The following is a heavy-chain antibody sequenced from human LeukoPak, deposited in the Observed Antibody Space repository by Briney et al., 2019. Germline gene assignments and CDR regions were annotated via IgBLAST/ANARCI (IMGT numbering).Heavy chain of an antibody. J-gene: IGHJ4*02. V-gene: IGHV4-34*01. CDR2: INHSGST. D-gene: IGHD2-2*01. Sequence: SETLSLTCAVYGGSFSGYYWSWIRQPPGKGLEWIGEINHSGSTNYNPSLKSRVTISVDTSKNQFSLKLSSVTAADTAVYYCARHCGTSCYLGYWGQGTLVTVSS. CDR3: ARHCGTSCYLGY. CDR1: GGSFSGYY.